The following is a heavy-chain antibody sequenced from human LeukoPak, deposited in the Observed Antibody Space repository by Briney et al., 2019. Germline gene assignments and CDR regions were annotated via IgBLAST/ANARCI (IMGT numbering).Heavy chain of an antibody. CDR1: GFTVSSNY. V-gene: IGHV3-21*01. D-gene: IGHD6-13*01. CDR2: ISSSSSYI. CDR3: ARVEEAAAFNP. J-gene: IGHJ5*02. Sequence: GGSLRLSCAASGFTVSSNYMSWVRQAPGKGLEWVSSISSSSSYIYYADSMKGRFTISRDNAKNSLYLQMNSLRAEDTAMYYCARVEEAAAFNPWGQGTLVTVSS.